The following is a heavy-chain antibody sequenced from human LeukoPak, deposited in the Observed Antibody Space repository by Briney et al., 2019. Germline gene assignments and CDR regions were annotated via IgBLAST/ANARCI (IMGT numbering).Heavy chain of an antibody. V-gene: IGHV1-18*01. Sequence: ASVKVSCKASGYTFTSYGISWVRQAPGQGLEWMGWISAYNGNTNYAQKLQGRVTMTTDTSTSTAYMVLRSLRSDDTAVYYCARDPKVVPADTSLPPPSTWFDPWGQGTLVTVSS. CDR1: GYTFTSYG. CDR3: ARDPKVVPADTSLPPPSTWFDP. CDR2: ISAYNGNT. J-gene: IGHJ5*02. D-gene: IGHD2-2*01.